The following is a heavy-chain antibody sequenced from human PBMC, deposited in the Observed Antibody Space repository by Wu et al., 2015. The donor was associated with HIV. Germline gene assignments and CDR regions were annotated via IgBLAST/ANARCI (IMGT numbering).Heavy chain of an antibody. CDR2: IIPLFGTT. J-gene: IGHJ3*02. V-gene: IGHV1-69*13. D-gene: IGHD3-10*01. Sequence: QVHLVQSGTEVKKPGSSVRVSCKASGGTLTTYAFNWVRQAPGQGLDWMGRIIPLFGTTNYAQNLQARVSITADEFTNTVYLEVNSLRSEDTAVYYCARDGKGMVRGVIGAFDIWGQGTMVTVSS. CDR1: GGTLTTYA. CDR3: ARDGKGMVRGVIGAFDI.